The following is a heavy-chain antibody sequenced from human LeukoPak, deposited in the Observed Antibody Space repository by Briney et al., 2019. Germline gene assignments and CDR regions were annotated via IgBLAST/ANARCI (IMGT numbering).Heavy chain of an antibody. CDR1: GNTFSTYA. Sequence: WASVKVSCKASGNTFSTYAISWVRQAPGQGLEWMGGIIPIFGTTNYAQKFQGRVTITADESTNTAYMELSSLRSEDTAVYYCAKDPRPDFWSGYSDYWGQGTLVTVSS. V-gene: IGHV1-69*13. CDR3: AKDPRPDFWSGYSDY. CDR2: IIPIFGTT. D-gene: IGHD3-3*01. J-gene: IGHJ4*02.